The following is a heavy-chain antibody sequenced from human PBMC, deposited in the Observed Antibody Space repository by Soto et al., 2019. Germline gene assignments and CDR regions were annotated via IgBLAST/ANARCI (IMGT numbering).Heavy chain of an antibody. D-gene: IGHD3-10*01. CDR2: VHSDGTTT. V-gene: IGHV3-74*01. J-gene: IGHJ3*01. CDR1: VFPFAYYW. CDR3: ARGDRGGFDL. Sequence: PGGSLRLSCAASVFPFAYYWMHWVRQAPGKGLVWVSRVHSDGTTTTYADSVKGRFTISRDNARNTVSLQMSSLRAEDTAIYYCARGDRGGFDLWGHGTVVTV.